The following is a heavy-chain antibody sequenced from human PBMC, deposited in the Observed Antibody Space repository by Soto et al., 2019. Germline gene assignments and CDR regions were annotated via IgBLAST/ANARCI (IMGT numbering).Heavy chain of an antibody. CDR1: GGSFSGYY. J-gene: IGHJ4*02. V-gene: IGHV4-34*01. CDR3: AREDPPARDFGY. D-gene: IGHD2-2*01. CDR2: INHSGST. Sequence: QVQLQQWGAGLLKPSETLSLTCAVYGGSFSGYYWSWIRQPPGKGLEWIGEINHSGSTNYNPSLKSRATISVDTSKNQFSLKLSSVTAADTAVYYCAREDPPARDFGYWVQGTLVTVSS.